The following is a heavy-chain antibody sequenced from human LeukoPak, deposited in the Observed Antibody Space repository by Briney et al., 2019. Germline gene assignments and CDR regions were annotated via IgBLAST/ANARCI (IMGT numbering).Heavy chain of an antibody. D-gene: IGHD3-22*01. CDR3: VRNGYYSVDY. V-gene: IGHV4-34*01. J-gene: IGHJ4*02. Sequence: SEILSLTCAVYGGSFSGYYWSWIRQPPGKGLEWIAEIYHSGSTNYNPSLKSRVTISIDQSKSQFSLKLSSVTAADTAVYYCVRNGYYSVDYWGQGTLVTVSS. CDR2: IYHSGST. CDR1: GGSFSGYY.